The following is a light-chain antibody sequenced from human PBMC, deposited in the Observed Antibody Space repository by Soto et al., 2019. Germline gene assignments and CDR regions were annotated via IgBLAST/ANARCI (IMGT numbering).Light chain of an antibody. CDR2: GAS. CDR3: QQYGSSPSVT. V-gene: IGKV3-20*01. CDR1: QSVSSTN. J-gene: IGKJ5*01. Sequence: EIVLTQSPGTLSLSPGERATLSCRASQSVSSTNLAWYQQRCGQAPRLLIYGASSRATDIPDRFSGSGSGTYFTLTISRLAPEDAAVYYCQQYGSSPSVTFGQGTRLEIQ.